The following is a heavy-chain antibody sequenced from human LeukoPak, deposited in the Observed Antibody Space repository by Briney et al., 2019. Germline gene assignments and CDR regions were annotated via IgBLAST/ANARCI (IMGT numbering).Heavy chain of an antibody. CDR3: ARDGYCSSTSCYSWFDP. J-gene: IGHJ5*02. CDR1: GGSISSGDYY. Sequence: SQTLSLTCTASGGSISSGDYYWSWIRQPPGKGLEWIGYIYHSGSTYYNPSLKSRVTISVDRSKNQFSLKLSSVTAADTAVYYCARDGYCSSTSCYSWFDPWGQGTLVTVSS. CDR2: IYHSGST. V-gene: IGHV4-30-4*01. D-gene: IGHD2-2*02.